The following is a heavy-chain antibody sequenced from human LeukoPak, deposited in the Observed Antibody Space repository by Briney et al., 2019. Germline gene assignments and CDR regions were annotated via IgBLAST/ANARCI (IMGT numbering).Heavy chain of an antibody. Sequence: SSGGYYWSWIRQHPGKGLEWVSGISWNSGSIGYADSVKGRFTISRDNAKNSLYLQMNSLRAEDTAVYYCAREYRRFLAYYYGMDVWGQGTTVTVSS. CDR1: SSGGYY. V-gene: IGHV3-9*01. CDR2: ISWNSGSI. J-gene: IGHJ6*02. CDR3: AREYRRFLAYYYGMDV. D-gene: IGHD3-3*01.